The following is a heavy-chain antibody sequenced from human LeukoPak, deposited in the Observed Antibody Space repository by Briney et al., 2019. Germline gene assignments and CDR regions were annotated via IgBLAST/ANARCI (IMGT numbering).Heavy chain of an antibody. Sequence: KPSETLSLTCTVSGYSISSGYYWGWIRQPPGKGLGWIGSIYTSGSTNYNPSLKSRVTISVDTSKNQFSLKLSSVTAADTAVYYCVTQYGGNPLFHYYYYMDVWGKGTTVTVSS. CDR2: IYTSGST. D-gene: IGHD4-23*01. J-gene: IGHJ6*03. V-gene: IGHV4-38-2*02. CDR3: VTQYGGNPLFHYYYYMDV. CDR1: GYSISSGYY.